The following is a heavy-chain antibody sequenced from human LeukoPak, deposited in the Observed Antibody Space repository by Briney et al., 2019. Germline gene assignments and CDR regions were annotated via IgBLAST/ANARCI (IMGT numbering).Heavy chain of an antibody. Sequence: GGSLRLSCAASGFTFSSYGVHWVRQAPGKALEWVAVISFDGSNKYNADSAKGRSTIPRDNSKNTLYPQMNSIRAEDTAVYYCARMPGANYYYNCMDGWGQGTTVTVSS. J-gene: IGHJ6*02. CDR2: ISFDGSNK. CDR1: GFTFSSYG. CDR3: ARMPGANYYYNCMDG. V-gene: IGHV3-30-3*01. D-gene: IGHD1-14*01.